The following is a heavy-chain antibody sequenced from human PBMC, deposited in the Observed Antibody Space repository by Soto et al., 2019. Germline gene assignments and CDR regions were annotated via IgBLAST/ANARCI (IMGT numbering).Heavy chain of an antibody. J-gene: IGHJ3*02. CDR2: INSDGSST. D-gene: IGHD7-27*01. V-gene: IGHV3-74*01. Sequence: GGSLRLSCAASGFTFSSYWMHWVRQAPGKGLVWVSRINSDGSSTSYADSVKGRFTISRDNAKNTLYLQMSSLRAEDTAVYYCARDGANFDAFDIWGQGTMVTVSS. CDR3: ARDGANFDAFDI. CDR1: GFTFSSYW.